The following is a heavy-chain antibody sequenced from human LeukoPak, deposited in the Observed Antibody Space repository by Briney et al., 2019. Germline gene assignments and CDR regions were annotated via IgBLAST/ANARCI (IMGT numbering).Heavy chain of an antibody. J-gene: IGHJ4*02. CDR2: INSDGSST. CDR3: ARGGSSGWHDEIDY. CDR1: GFTFSSYW. V-gene: IGHV3-74*01. D-gene: IGHD6-19*01. Sequence: GGSLRLSCAASGFTFSSYWMHWVRHAPGKGLVWVSRINSDGSSTSYADSVKGRFTISRDNAKNTLYPQMNSLRAEDTAVYYCARGGSSGWHDEIDYWGQGTLVTVSS.